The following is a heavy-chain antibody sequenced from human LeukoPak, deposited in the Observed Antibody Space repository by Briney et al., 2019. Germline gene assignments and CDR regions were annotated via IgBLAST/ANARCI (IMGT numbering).Heavy chain of an antibody. V-gene: IGHV4-4*09. CDR2: IYSSGST. D-gene: IGHD6-13*01. Sequence: SETLSLTCTVSGGSISSYYWSWIRQPRGKGVEWIGYIYSSGSTNYNPSLKSRVPISVDTSKNQFSLKLSSVTAADTAVYYCARPRKEESSSWPYYYYYYYMDVWGKGTTVTVSS. J-gene: IGHJ6*03. CDR3: ARPRKEESSSWPYYYYYYYMDV. CDR1: GGSISSYY.